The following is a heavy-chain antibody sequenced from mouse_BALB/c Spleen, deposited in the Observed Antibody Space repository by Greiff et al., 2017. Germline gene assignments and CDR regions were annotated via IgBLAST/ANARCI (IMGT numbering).Heavy chain of an antibody. CDR2: ISPGSGST. Sequence: QVQLQQSGAELMKPGASVKISCKATGYTFSSYWIEWVKQRPGHGLEWIGEISPGSGSTNYNEKFKGKATFTADTSSNTAYMQLSSLTSEDSAVYYCARERATMVTTRVYFDYWGQGTTLTVSS. CDR3: ARERATMVTTRVYFDY. CDR1: GYTFSSYW. V-gene: IGHV1-9*01. J-gene: IGHJ2*01. D-gene: IGHD2-1*01.